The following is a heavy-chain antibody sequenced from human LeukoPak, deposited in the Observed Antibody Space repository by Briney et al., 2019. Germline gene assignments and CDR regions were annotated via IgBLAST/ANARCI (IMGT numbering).Heavy chain of an antibody. CDR3: AGYDYGDLGPLQF. CDR2: ILYDGSNK. Sequence: GRSLTLSCAASGFDFSGYGMHWVRQAPGKGLEWVAVILYDGSNKYYADSVKGRCTISRDNSKKTLYLQMNSLRAEDTAVYYCAGYDYGDLGPLQFWGQGPLVTVPS. V-gene: IGHV3-30*03. J-gene: IGHJ4*02. CDR1: GFDFSGYG. D-gene: IGHD4-17*01.